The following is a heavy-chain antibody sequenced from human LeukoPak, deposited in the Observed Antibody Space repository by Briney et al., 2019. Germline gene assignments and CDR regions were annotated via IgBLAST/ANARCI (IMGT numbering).Heavy chain of an antibody. D-gene: IGHD1-26*01. V-gene: IGHV3-23*01. CDR3: AKGPETAGSYPNRFDP. CDR1: GFTFSDYY. J-gene: IGHJ5*02. CDR2: LSGSGGST. Sequence: PGGSLRLSCAASGFTFSDYYMSWIRQAPGKGLEWVSGLSGSGGSTYYADSVKGRFTISRDNSKNTLYLQMNSLRAEDTAVYYCAKGPETAGSYPNRFDPWGQGTLVTVSS.